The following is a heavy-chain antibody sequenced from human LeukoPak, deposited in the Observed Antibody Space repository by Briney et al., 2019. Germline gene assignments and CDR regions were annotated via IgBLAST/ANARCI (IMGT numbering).Heavy chain of an antibody. CDR3: ARRREAVAGTGTFDI. V-gene: IGHV4-39*01. CDR2: FYYSGSN. Sequence: PSETLSLTCTVSGGSISSRSYYWGWIRPPPGRGLEWIGSFYYSGSNYYNPSLKSRVTISVDTAKNQFSLKLRSVTATDTAMYYCARRREAVAGTGTFDIWGQGTMVTVFS. D-gene: IGHD6-19*01. J-gene: IGHJ3*02. CDR1: GGSISSRSYY.